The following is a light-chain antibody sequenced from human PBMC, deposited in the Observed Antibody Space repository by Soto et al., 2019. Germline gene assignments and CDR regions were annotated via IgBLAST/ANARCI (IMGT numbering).Light chain of an antibody. J-gene: IGLJ1*01. V-gene: IGLV2-14*01. CDR3: SSYTRNSTDV. CDR2: EVS. CDR1: SSDVGGYNS. Sequence: QSALTQPASVSGSPGQSITISCTGTSSDVGGYNSFSWYQHHPGKAPKLMIYEVSNRPSGVSYRFSGSKSGNRASLTISGLQAEDDADYYCSSYTRNSTDVFGTGTKLTVL.